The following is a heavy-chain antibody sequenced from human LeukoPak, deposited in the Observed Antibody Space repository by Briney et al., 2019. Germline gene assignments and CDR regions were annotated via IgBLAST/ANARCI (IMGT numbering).Heavy chain of an antibody. V-gene: IGHV3-53*01. CDR2: IYSGGST. J-gene: IGHJ4*02. CDR3: ASSRYGDYLDY. Sequence: GGSLRLSCAASGFTVSRNYMSWVRQAPGKGLEWVSVIYSGGSTYYADSVKGRFTISRDNSKNTLYLQMNSLRAEDTAVYYCASSRYGDYLDYWGQGTLVTVSS. CDR1: GFTVSRNY. D-gene: IGHD6-13*01.